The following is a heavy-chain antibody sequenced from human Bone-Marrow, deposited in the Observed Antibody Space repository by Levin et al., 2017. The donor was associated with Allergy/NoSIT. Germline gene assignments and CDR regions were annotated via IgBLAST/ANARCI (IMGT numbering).Heavy chain of an antibody. J-gene: IGHJ6*02. CDR2: IYHSGST. Sequence: SETLSLTCAVSGYSISSGYYWGWIRQPPGKGLEWIGSIYHSGSTYYNPSLKSRVTISVDTSKNQFSLKLSSVTATDTAVYYCAREGAARPYGMDVWGQGTTVTVSS. D-gene: IGHD6-6*01. V-gene: IGHV4-38-2*02. CDR1: GYSISSGYY. CDR3: AREGAARPYGMDV.